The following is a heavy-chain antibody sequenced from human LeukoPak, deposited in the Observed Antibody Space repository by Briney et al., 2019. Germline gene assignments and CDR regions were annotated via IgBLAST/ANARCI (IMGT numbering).Heavy chain of an antibody. Sequence: ASVKVSCKASGYTFTSYDINWVRQATGQGLEWMGWMNPNSGNTGYAQKFQGRVTMTRSTSISTAYMELSSLRSEDTAVYYCARGGVYDSSGYYVSYYMDVWGKGTTVTVSS. J-gene: IGHJ6*03. CDR1: GYTFTSYD. CDR3: ARGGVYDSSGYYVSYYMDV. CDR2: MNPNSGNT. D-gene: IGHD3-22*01. V-gene: IGHV1-8*01.